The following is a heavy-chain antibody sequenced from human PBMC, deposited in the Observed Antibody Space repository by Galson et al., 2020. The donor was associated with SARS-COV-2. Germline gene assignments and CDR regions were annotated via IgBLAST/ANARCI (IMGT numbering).Heavy chain of an antibody. J-gene: IGHJ4*02. D-gene: IGHD2-21*02. CDR2: TYYRSKWYY. Sequence: SQTLSLTCAISGDSVSSNSVAWNWIRQSPSRGLQWLGRTYYRSKWYYDYAVSVKSRITINPDTSKNQLSLQLNSVTPEDTAVYYCARGLAGGDCYEPFDYWGEGSLVTVAS. CDR1: GDSVSSNSVA. V-gene: IGHV6-1*01. CDR3: ARGLAGGDCYEPFDY.